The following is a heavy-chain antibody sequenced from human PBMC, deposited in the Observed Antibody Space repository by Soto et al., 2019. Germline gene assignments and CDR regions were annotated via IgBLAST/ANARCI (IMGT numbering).Heavy chain of an antibody. Sequence: EVQLLDSGGGLVQPGGSLRLSCAASGFTFSSYAMNWVRQAPGKGLEWVSVISGSGDSTYYADSVQGRFTISRDNSKNTLYLQMNSLRTEDTAVYYYARRGPGTYFDYWGQGTLVTVSS. CDR2: ISGSGDST. V-gene: IGHV3-23*01. CDR1: GFTFSSYA. D-gene: IGHD1-1*01. J-gene: IGHJ4*02. CDR3: ARRGPGTYFDY.